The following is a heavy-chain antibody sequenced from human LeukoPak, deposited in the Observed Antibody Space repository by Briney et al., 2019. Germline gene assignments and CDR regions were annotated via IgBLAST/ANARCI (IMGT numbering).Heavy chain of an antibody. J-gene: IGHJ4*02. CDR3: ARPPNYDSSGYYSWFDY. D-gene: IGHD3-22*01. Sequence: GASVKVSCKASGYTFTSYGISWVRQAPGQGLEWMGWISAYNGNTNYAQKLQGRVTMTTDTSTSTAYMELRSLRSDDTAVYYCARPPNYDSSGYYSWFDYWGQGALVTVSS. CDR2: ISAYNGNT. CDR1: GYTFTSYG. V-gene: IGHV1-18*01.